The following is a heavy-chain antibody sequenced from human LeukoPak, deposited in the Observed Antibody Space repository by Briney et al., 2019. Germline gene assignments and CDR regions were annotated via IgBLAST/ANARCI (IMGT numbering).Heavy chain of an antibody. J-gene: IGHJ4*02. CDR3: ATSQCGSDCYLAGDY. CDR1: GGSGNSGSCY. D-gene: IGHD2-21*02. Sequence: PSETLSLTCAVSGGSGNSGSCYWSWIRQHPGKGLEWIGYIYYTGITNYNPSLKSRVTISVDTSKNQFSLNLNSVTAADTAVYYCATSQCGSDCYLAGDYWGQGTLVTVSS. V-gene: IGHV4-61*01. CDR2: IYYTGIT.